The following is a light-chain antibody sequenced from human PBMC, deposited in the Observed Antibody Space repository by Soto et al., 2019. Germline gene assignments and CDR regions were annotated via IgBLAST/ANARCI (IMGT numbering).Light chain of an antibody. CDR1: SSDAGSYNL. J-gene: IGLJ3*02. Sequence: QSVLTQPASVSGSPGQSITISCTGTSSDAGSYNLVSWYQQHPGKAPILMISEVSNRPSGVSNRFSGSKSGNTASLTISGLQAEDEADYYCSSYTGTSPPLVFGGGTKLTVL. CDR3: SSYTGTSPPLV. V-gene: IGLV2-14*02. CDR2: EVS.